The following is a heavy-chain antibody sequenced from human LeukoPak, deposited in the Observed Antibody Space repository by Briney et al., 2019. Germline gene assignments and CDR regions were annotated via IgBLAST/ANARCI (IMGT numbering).Heavy chain of an antibody. V-gene: IGHV1-8*01. CDR2: MNPNSGNT. CDR1: GYTFTSYD. J-gene: IGHJ6*03. Sequence: ASVKVSCKASGYTFTSYDINWVRQATGQGLEWMGWMNPNSGNTGYAQKFQGRVTMTRNTSISTAYMELGSLRSEDTAVYYCARGVRGLVVVPAAYYYYYYMDVWGKGTTVTVSS. D-gene: IGHD2-2*01. CDR3: ARGVRGLVVVPAAYYYYYYMDV.